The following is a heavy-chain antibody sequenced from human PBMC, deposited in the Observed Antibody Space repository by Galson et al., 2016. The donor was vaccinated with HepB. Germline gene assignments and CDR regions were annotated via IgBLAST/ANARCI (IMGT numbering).Heavy chain of an antibody. CDR2: ARNKAHSYTT. Sequence: SLRLSCAGFGFTFSDYYMDWVRQAPGKGLEWVGRARNKAHSYTTEYAASVKGRFTISRDDAKNSLYLQVNSLKTEDTAVYYCVRILFGFKGMDVWGQGTTVTVSS. D-gene: IGHD2-15*01. V-gene: IGHV3-72*01. CDR1: GFTFSDYY. CDR3: VRILFGFKGMDV. J-gene: IGHJ6*02.